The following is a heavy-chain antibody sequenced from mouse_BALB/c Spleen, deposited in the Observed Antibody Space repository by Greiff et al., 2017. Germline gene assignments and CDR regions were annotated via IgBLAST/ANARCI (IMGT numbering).Heavy chain of an antibody. CDR3: ARNYRYEFAY. J-gene: IGHJ3*01. CDR1: GYSITSYYA. D-gene: IGHD2-14*01. Sequence: EVKLQESGPGLVKPSQSLSLTCTVTGYSITSYYAWNWIRQFPGNKLEWMGYISYSGSTSYNPSLKSRISITRDTSKNQFFLQLNSVTTEDTATYYCARNYRYEFAYWGQGTLVTVSA. V-gene: IGHV3-2*02. CDR2: ISYSGST.